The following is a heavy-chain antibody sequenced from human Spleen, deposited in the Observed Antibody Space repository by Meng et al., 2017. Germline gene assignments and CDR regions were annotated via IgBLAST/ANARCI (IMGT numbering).Heavy chain of an antibody. D-gene: IGHD5-18*01. CDR3: ARQGYSYGYGSNWFDP. CDR1: GGSISSNSYY. J-gene: IGHJ5*02. V-gene: IGHV4-39*07. CDR2: ISYSGST. Sequence: SETLSLTCTVSGGSISSNSYYWGWIRQPPGKGLEWIGSISYSGSTYYNPSLKSRVTISVDTSKNQFSLKLSSVTAADTAVYYCARQGYSYGYGSNWFDPWGQGTLVTVSS.